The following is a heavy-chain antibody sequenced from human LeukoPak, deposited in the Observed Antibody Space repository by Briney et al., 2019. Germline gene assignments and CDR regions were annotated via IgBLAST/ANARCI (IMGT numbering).Heavy chain of an antibody. J-gene: IGHJ5*02. CDR1: GFTFSSYS. D-gene: IGHD3-3*01. CDR3: ARDFVPYDFWSGYGWFDP. Sequence: KPGGSLRLSCAASGFTFSSYSMNWVRQAPGKGLEWVSSISSSSYIYYADSVKGRFTISRDNAKNSLYLQMNSLRAEDTAVYYCARDFVPYDFWSGYGWFDPWGQGTLVTVSS. V-gene: IGHV3-21*01. CDR2: ISSSSYI.